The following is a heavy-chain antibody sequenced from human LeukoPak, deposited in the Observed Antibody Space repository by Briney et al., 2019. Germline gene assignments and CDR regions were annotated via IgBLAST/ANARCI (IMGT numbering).Heavy chain of an antibody. Sequence: SETLSLTCSVSSGFFSTFCWTWVRQSAWKGLEWIGRVDTSGSTHYNPSLKGRATMSLDTSKNQFSLRLTSVTVADTAVYYCARGLGGASYYMDVWGRGTTVTVSS. D-gene: IGHD3-16*01. V-gene: IGHV4-4*07. CDR2: VDTSGST. CDR1: SGFFSTFC. CDR3: ARGLGGASYYMDV. J-gene: IGHJ6*03.